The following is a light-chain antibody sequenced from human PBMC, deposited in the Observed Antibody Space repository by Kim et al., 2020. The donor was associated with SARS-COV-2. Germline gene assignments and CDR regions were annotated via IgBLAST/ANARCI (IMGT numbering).Light chain of an antibody. CDR3: QQYYSTPT. CDR2: WAS. V-gene: IGKV4-1*01. Sequence: DIVMTQSPDSLAVSLGERVTINCKSSQSVLYSSNNKNYLAWYQQKPVQPPKLLIYWASTRESGVPDRFSGSGSGTDFTLTISSLQAEDVAVYYCQQYYSTPTFGQGTKVDIK. CDR1: QSVLYSSNNKNY. J-gene: IGKJ1*01.